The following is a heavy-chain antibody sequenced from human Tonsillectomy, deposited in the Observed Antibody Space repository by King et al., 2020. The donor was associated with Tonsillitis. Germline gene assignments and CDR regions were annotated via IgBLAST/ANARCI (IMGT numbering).Heavy chain of an antibody. CDR1: GGTFSSYA. CDR2: IIPMFGIA. CDR3: SSCYYYSPRTPYYYYAMDV. D-gene: IGHD3-22*01. V-gene: IGHV1-69*01. J-gene: IGHJ6*02. Sequence: VQLQQSGAEVKKPGSSVKVSCKASGGTFSSYAISWVRQAPGQGLEWMGGIIPMFGIANHAQKFQGRVTFFADDFTSTAYMELSSLRSEDTAVYYCSSCYYYSPRTPYYYYAMDVWGQGTTVTVSS.